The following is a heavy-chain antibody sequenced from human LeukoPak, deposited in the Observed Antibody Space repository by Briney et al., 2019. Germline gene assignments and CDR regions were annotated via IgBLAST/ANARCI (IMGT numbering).Heavy chain of an antibody. CDR3: AREYSSGWTSDY. CDR2: INSDGSST. D-gene: IGHD6-19*01. J-gene: IGHJ4*02. CDR1: GFTFTSYW. Sequence: GGSLRLSCAASGFTFTSYWTHWVRQAPGKGLVWVSRINSDGSSTSYADSVKGRFTISRDNAKNTLYLQMNSLRAEDTAVYYCAREYSSGWTSDYWGQGTLVTVSS. V-gene: IGHV3-74*01.